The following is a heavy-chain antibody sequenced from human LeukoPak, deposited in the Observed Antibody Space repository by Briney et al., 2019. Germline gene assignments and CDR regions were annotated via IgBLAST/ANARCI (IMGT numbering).Heavy chain of an antibody. D-gene: IGHD3-16*02. J-gene: IGHJ4*02. CDR3: ARANYDYIWGSYRPTVYYFDY. CDR2: INHNGST. Sequence: SETLSLTCAVYGGSFSGYYWSWIRQPPGKGLEWIGEINHNGSTNYNPSLKSRVTISVDTSKNQFSLKLSSVTAADTAVYYCARANYDYIWGSYRPTVYYFDYWGQGTLVTVSS. V-gene: IGHV4-34*01. CDR1: GGSFSGYY.